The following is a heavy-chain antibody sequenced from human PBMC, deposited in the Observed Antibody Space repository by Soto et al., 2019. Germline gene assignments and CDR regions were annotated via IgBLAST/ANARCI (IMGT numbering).Heavy chain of an antibody. J-gene: IGHJ4*02. CDR3: VRDDVGVGIDY. CDR2: IDSDGNHT. Sequence: EVQLVESGGGLVQPGGSLRLSCAASGFTFSNYWMHWARQVPGKGLVWVSHIDSDGNHTTYADSVKGRFTISRDNAKNTVYLQMNSLRAEDTAVYYCVRDDVGVGIDYWGLGTLVTVSS. D-gene: IGHD1-26*01. CDR1: GFTFSNYW. V-gene: IGHV3-74*01.